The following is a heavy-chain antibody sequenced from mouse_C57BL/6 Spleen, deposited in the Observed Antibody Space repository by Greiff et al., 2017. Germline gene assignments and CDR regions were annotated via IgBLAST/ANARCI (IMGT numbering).Heavy chain of an antibody. CDR1: GYTFTSYW. CDR2: IYPGSGST. D-gene: IGHD1-1*01. V-gene: IGHV1-55*01. CDR3: AQNYGSTSGSMDY. J-gene: IGHJ4*01. Sequence: QVQLQQPGAELVKPGASVKMSCKASGYTFTSYWITWVKQRPGQGLEWIGDIYPGSGSTNYNEKFKSKATLTVDTSSSTAYMPLSSLTSEDSAVDYCAQNYGSTSGSMDYWGQGTSVTVSS.